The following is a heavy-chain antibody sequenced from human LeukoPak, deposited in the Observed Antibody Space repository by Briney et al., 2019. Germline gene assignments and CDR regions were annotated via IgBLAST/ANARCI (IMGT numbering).Heavy chain of an antibody. CDR2: IDWDDDK. J-gene: IGHJ4*02. CDR1: GFSLSTSGMC. CDR3: AQTYYYDSSGYPTGY. D-gene: IGHD3-22*01. V-gene: IGHV2-70*11. Sequence: ESGPTLLNPTQTLTLTCTFSGFSLSTSGMCVSWIRQPPGKALEWLARIDWDDDKYYSTSLKTRLTISKDTSKNQVVLTMTNMDPVDTATYYCAQTYYYDSSGYPTGYWGQGTRVTVSS.